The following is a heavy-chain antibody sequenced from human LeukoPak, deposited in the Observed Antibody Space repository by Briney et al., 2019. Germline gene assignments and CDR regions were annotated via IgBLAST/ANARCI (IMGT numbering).Heavy chain of an antibody. J-gene: IGHJ4*02. Sequence: GGSLRLSCVASGFTFSNYYMHWVRQAPGKGLEWVAIISDDGERKFYADSVRGRITISRDKSKNTLFLQMNSLRADDTAVYFCAKDLSGHWCVDYWGQGTLVTVSS. V-gene: IGHV3-30*18. D-gene: IGHD4/OR15-4a*01. CDR2: ISDDGERK. CDR1: GFTFSNYY. CDR3: AKDLSGHWCVDY.